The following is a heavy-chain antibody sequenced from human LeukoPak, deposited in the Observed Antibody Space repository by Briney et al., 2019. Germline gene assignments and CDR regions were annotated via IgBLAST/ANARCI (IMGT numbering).Heavy chain of an antibody. V-gene: IGHV1-69*05. CDR3: ARAAYSSSWLTTSNDY. CDR1: GGTFSSYA. Sequence: SVKVSCKASGGTFSSYAISWVRQAPGQGLEWMGGIIPIFGTANYAQKFQGRVTITTDESTSTVYMEVSSLRSEDTAVYYCARAAYSSSWLTTSNDYWGQGTLVTVSS. J-gene: IGHJ4*02. D-gene: IGHD6-13*01. CDR2: IIPIFGTA.